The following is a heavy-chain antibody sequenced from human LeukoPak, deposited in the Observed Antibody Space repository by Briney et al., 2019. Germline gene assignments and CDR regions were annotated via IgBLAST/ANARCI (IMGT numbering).Heavy chain of an antibody. CDR3: ARGFSSSWYGD. D-gene: IGHD6-13*01. CDR2: ISSSSSTI. CDR1: GFTFSSYS. J-gene: IGHJ4*02. Sequence: GGSLSLSCAASGFTFSSYSMNWVRQAPGKGLEWVSYISSSSSTIYYADSVRGRFTISRDNAKNSLYLQMNSLRAEDTAVYYCARGFSSSWYGDWGQGTLVTVSS. V-gene: IGHV3-48*04.